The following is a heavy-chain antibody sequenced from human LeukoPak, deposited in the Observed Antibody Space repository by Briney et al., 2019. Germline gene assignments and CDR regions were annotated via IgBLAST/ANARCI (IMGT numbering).Heavy chain of an antibody. Sequence: SGTLSLTCAVSGRSMSSSHWWSWVRQSPDKGLEWIGEVDHSGKTNYNASLKSRVTVSVDKSKNTFSLKMTSVTAADTAIYYCATDYFKYNDGSGPFEYWGQGTLVTVST. V-gene: IGHV4-4*02. CDR3: ATDYFKYNDGSGPFEY. CDR1: GRSMSSSHW. D-gene: IGHD3-22*01. CDR2: VDHSGKT. J-gene: IGHJ4*02.